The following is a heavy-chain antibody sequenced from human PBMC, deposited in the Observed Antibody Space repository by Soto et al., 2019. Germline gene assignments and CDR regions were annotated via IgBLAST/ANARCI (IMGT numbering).Heavy chain of an antibody. CDR3: ARDSHGDYVWGSYRSPFDY. Sequence: QVQLVQSGAEVKKPGASVKVACKASGYTFTGYYMHWVRQAPGQGLEWMGWINPNSGGTNYAQKFQGSVTMTRDTSISTAYMELSRLRSDDTAVYYCARDSHGDYVWGSYRSPFDYWGQGTLVTVSS. CDR2: INPNSGGT. V-gene: IGHV1-2*02. J-gene: IGHJ4*02. D-gene: IGHD3-16*02. CDR1: GYTFTGYY.